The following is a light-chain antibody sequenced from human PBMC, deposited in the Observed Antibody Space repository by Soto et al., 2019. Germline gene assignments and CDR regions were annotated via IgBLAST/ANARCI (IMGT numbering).Light chain of an antibody. CDR1: QSINNY. Sequence: EIVLTQSPDTLSLSPGDRATLSCRASQSINNYLAWYQQKPGQAPRLLIYDGSNRATGIPARFSGSGSGTDFTLTISSLEPEDFAVYYRQQRSDWPPITFGQGTRLEIK. V-gene: IGKV3-11*01. CDR3: QQRSDWPPIT. CDR2: DGS. J-gene: IGKJ5*01.